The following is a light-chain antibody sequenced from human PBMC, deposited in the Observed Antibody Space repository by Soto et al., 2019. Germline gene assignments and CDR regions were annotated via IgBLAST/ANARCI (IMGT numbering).Light chain of an antibody. CDR3: QQSYSSPPT. V-gene: IGKV1-39*01. J-gene: IGKJ2*01. Sequence: DIQMTQSPSSLSASVRDRVTISCRASQSISNYLNWYQQKPGKAPKLLIYAASTLQSGVPSRFSASGSGTDFTLTISSLQPEDFATYYCQQSYSSPPTFGQGTNLEIK. CDR2: AAS. CDR1: QSISNY.